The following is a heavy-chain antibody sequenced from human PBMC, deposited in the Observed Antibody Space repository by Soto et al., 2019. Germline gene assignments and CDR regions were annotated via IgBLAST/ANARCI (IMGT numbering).Heavy chain of an antibody. D-gene: IGHD3-22*01. CDR2: IYYSGST. J-gene: IGHJ6*02. CDR1: GGSISSSSYY. Sequence: SETLSLTCTVSGGSISSSSYYWGWIRQPPGKGLEWIGSIYYSGSTYYNPSLKSRVTISVDASKNQFSLKLSSVTAADTAVYYCARHFYDSSGYYCESPYYGMDVWGQGTTVTVSS. V-gene: IGHV4-39*01. CDR3: ARHFYDSSGYYCESPYYGMDV.